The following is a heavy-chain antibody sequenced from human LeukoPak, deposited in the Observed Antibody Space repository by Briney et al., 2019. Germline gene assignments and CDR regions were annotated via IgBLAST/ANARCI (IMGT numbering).Heavy chain of an antibody. V-gene: IGHV3-30*02. Sequence: GGSLRLSCAASGFTFSSYGMHWVRQAPGKGLEGVAFIRYDGSNKYYADSVKGRFTISRDNSKNTLYLQMNSLRAEDTAVYYCAKDINDLSPYYDSSGYYNYWGQGTLVTVSS. CDR3: AKDINDLSPYYDSSGYYNY. CDR2: IRYDGSNK. CDR1: GFTFSSYG. J-gene: IGHJ4*02. D-gene: IGHD3-22*01.